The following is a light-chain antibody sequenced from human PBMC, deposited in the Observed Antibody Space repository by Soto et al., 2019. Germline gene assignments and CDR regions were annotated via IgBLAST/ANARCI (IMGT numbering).Light chain of an antibody. J-gene: IGLJ2*01. CDR3: SSYTGSSTPL. V-gene: IGLV2-14*01. CDR1: SRDVGGYNY. Sequence: QSALTQPASVSGSPGQSITISCTGTSRDVGGYNYVSWYHQHPGKAPKLMIYEVSNRPSGVSNRFSGSKSGKTASLTISGLQAEDEGDYYCSSYTGSSTPLFGGGTQLTVL. CDR2: EVS.